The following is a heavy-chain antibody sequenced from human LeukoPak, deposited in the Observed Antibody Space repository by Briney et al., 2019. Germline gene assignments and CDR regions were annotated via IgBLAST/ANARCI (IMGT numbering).Heavy chain of an antibody. CDR2: INHSGST. J-gene: IGHJ6*03. CDR1: GGSFSGCY. D-gene: IGHD3-10*01. Sequence: RPSETLSLTCAVYGGSFSGCYWSWIRQPPGKGLEWIGEINHSGSTNYNPPLKSRVTISVDTSKHQFSLKLSSATAADTDVYYCARVGPAKRHDYYYYMDVWGKGTTVTVSS. CDR3: ARVGPAKRHDYYYYMDV. V-gene: IGHV4-34*01.